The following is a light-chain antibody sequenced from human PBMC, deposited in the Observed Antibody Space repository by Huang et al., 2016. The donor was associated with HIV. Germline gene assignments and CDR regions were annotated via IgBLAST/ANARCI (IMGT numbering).Light chain of an antibody. CDR2: DAS. Sequence: DIQITQSPSSLSASVGDRVTINCQASQHICNYLNWYQQKPGKAPKLLIYDASNWEAGVPSRFSGSGSGTVFTFTISSLQPEVIATYYCQQYDIFPYTFGQGTNLEIK. V-gene: IGKV1-33*01. CDR3: QQYDIFPYT. CDR1: QHICNY. J-gene: IGKJ2*01.